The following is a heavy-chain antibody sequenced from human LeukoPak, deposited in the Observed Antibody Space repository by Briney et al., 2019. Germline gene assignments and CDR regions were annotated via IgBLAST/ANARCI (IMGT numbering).Heavy chain of an antibody. CDR2: ISGSGGST. V-gene: IGHV3-23*01. D-gene: IGHD2-2*01. CDR1: GFTFSSYA. CDR3: AKAKAGANIVVVPAAL. Sequence: GGSLRLSCAASGFTFSSYAMSWVRQAPGKGLEWVSAISGSGGSTYYADSVKGRFTISRDNSKNTLYLQMNSLRAEDTAVYYCAKAKAGANIVVVPAALWGQGTLVTVSS. J-gene: IGHJ4*02.